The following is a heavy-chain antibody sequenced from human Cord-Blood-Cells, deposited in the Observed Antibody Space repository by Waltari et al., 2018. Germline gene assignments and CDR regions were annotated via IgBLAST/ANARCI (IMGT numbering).Heavy chain of an antibody. J-gene: IGHJ3*02. V-gene: IGHV3-11*04. CDR2: ISRSGSTI. Sequence: WVSYISRSGSTIYYADSVKGRFTISRDNAKNSLSLQMNSLRAEDTAVYYCARDSSPSGSDGAFDIWGQGTMVTVSS. CDR3: ARDSSPSGSDGAFDI. D-gene: IGHD1-26*01.